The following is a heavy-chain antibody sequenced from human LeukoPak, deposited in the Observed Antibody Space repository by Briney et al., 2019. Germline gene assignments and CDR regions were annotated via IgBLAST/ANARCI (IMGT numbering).Heavy chain of an antibody. CDR2: INSDGSST. D-gene: IGHD2-2*01. CDR3: ASLQKIVPTATG. Sequence: GGSLTLSCAASGFTFSTYWMHWLRQVPGKGLARVARINSDGSSTSYADSVRGRFTISRDNAKNTLYLQMDSLRADDTAVYYCASLQKIVPTATGWGQGTLVTVSS. J-gene: IGHJ4*02. V-gene: IGHV3-74*01. CDR1: GFTFSTYW.